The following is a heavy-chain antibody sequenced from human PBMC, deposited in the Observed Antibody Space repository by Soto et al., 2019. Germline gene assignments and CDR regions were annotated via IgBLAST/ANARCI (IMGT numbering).Heavy chain of an antibody. CDR3: ARPPGYISDWHYFDL. V-gene: IGHV1-2*02. CDR1: GYTFTNYY. J-gene: IGHJ4*02. D-gene: IGHD2-21*02. Sequence: GGPVKVSCKASGYTFTNYYMHWVRQAPGQGFEWLGRISPKSGGTNYAQKFQGRVTMTWDTSLKTAYMELSSLISEDTAVYYCARPPGYISDWHYFDLWGQGTLVTVSS. CDR2: ISPKSGGT.